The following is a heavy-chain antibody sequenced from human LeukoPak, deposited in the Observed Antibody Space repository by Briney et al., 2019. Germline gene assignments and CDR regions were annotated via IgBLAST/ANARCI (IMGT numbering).Heavy chain of an antibody. CDR1: GGSISSYY. CDR2: IYHSGST. D-gene: IGHD2-2*01. CDR3: ARHAAFAEYQSHLTHFDY. Sequence: SETLSLTCTVSGGSISSYYWSWIRQPPGKRLEWIGYIYHSGSTNYNSSLKSRVTISVDTSKNQFSLKLSSVTAADTAVYYCARHAAFAEYQSHLTHFDYWGQGTLFTLPS. J-gene: IGHJ4*02. V-gene: IGHV4-59*08.